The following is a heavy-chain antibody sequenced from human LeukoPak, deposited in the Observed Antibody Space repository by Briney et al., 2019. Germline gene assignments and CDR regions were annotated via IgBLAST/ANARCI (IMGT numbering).Heavy chain of an antibody. D-gene: IGHD3-9*01. J-gene: IGHJ4*02. Sequence: PGRSLRLSRAASGFTFSSYAMHWVRQAPGKGLEWVAVISYDGSNKYYADSVKGRFTISRDNSKNTLYLQMNSLRAEDTAVYYCAREALRYFDWSIVRGLTLYYFDYWGQGTLVTVSS. CDR3: AREALRYFDWSIVRGLTLYYFDY. V-gene: IGHV3-30-3*01. CDR1: GFTFSSYA. CDR2: ISYDGSNK.